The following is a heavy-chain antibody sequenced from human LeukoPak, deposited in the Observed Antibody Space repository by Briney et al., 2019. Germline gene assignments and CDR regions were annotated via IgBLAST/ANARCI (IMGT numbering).Heavy chain of an antibody. D-gene: IGHD5-18*01. CDR3: ARGRGGYSSGPDY. J-gene: IGHJ4*02. Sequence: GGSLRLSCAASGFTFSSYSMNWVRQAPGKGLEWVSYITSRDSTIFYADSVKGRSAISRDNVENSLYLQMNSLRAEDTAVYYCARGRGGYSSGPDYWGPGILVTVSS. CDR1: GFTFSSYS. CDR2: ITSRDSTI. V-gene: IGHV3-48*01.